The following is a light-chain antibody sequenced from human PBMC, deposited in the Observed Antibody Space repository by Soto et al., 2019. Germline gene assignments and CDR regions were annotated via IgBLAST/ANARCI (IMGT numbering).Light chain of an antibody. V-gene: IGLV1-40*01. CDR1: NSNIGAGYD. Sequence: QSVLTQPPSVSGAPGQRVTISCTGGNSNIGAGYDVHWYRQISGTAPKLLIYGDNNRPSGVPDRFSGSKSGTSASRAITGLQAEDEADYYCHSYDSGLSGSVFGGGTKVTVL. CDR2: GDN. J-gene: IGLJ3*02. CDR3: HSYDSGLSGSV.